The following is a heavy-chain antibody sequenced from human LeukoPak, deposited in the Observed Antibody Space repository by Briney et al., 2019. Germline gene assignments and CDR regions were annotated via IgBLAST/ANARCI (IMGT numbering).Heavy chain of an antibody. D-gene: IGHD2/OR15-2a*01. Sequence: SETLSLTCTVSGGSISSYYWNWIRQPAGKGLEWIGRIHTSGSTDYNPSLKSRVTISLDTSENQFSLELKSVTAADAAVYYCARTYCDSITCYRFDNWGQGILITVSS. V-gene: IGHV4-4*07. CDR2: IHTSGST. J-gene: IGHJ4*02. CDR1: GGSISSYY. CDR3: ARTYCDSITCYRFDN.